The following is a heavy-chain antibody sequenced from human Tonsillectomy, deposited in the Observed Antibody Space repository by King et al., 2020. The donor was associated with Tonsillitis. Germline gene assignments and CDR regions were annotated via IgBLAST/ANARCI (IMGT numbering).Heavy chain of an antibody. J-gene: IGHJ4*02. Sequence: QLVQSGAEVKKPGASVKVSCKASGYSFTGNYIHWVRQAPGQGLEWMGWINPNSGDTNYAPKFQGRVTMTRDTSISTAYMELNRLTFDDTAVYFCARIGAKWCEARHALCRWGQGTLVTVST. CDR3: ARIGAKWCEARHALCR. V-gene: IGHV1-2*02. CDR2: INPNSGDT. D-gene: IGHD2-15*01. CDR1: GYSFTGNY.